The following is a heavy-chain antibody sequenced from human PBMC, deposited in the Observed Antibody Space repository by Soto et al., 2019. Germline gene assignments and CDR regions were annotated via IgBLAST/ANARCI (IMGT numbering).Heavy chain of an antibody. CDR3: ATLTKYDILTGFYQG. V-gene: IGHV3-66*01. CDR1: GFTVNSNY. Sequence: GGSLRLSCAASGFTVNSNYMSWVRQAPGKGLEWVSVIYSDGSTYYADSVKGRFIISRDNSNNTLYFQMNSLRAEDTAVYYCATLTKYDILTGFYQGWGQGTLVTVSS. CDR2: IYSDGST. D-gene: IGHD3-9*01. J-gene: IGHJ4*02.